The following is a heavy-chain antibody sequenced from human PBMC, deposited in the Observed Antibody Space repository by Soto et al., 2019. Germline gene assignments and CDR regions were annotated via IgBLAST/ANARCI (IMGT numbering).Heavy chain of an antibody. D-gene: IGHD5-12*01. CDR3: ARVWAPIQVPDYFDY. V-gene: IGHV4-31*03. Sequence: PSETLSLTCTVSGGSIISGGYYWILIRQHPGKGLEWIGYIYYSGSTYYNPSRKSRVTISVDTSKNQFSLKLSSVTAADTAVYSCARVWAPIQVPDYFDYWGQGTLVTGSS. CDR1: GGSIISGGYY. J-gene: IGHJ4*02. CDR2: IYYSGST.